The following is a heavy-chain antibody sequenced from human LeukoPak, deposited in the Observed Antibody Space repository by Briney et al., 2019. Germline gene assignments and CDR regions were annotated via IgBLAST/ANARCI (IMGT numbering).Heavy chain of an antibody. J-gene: IGHJ4*02. CDR1: GVTVSGYW. Sequence: GGPLRLSCAAFGVTVSGYWMNWVRQAPGKGLVWVARINSDGSSTSHADSVKGRFTISRDNAKNILYLQMNSLRVDDTAVYYCARDPKYGDLDYWGQGTLVTVSS. D-gene: IGHD4-17*01. CDR3: ARDPKYGDLDY. V-gene: IGHV3-74*01. CDR2: INSDGSST.